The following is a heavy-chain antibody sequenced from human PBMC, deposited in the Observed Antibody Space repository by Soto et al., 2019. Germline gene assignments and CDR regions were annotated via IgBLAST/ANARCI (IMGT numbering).Heavy chain of an antibody. CDR2: INPTTGDT. D-gene: IGHD2-2*01. J-gene: IGHJ4*02. Sequence: QVQLVQSGAEVKKPGASVKVSCKASGYTFTGNYMHWVRQAPGQGLEWMALINPTTGDTKYAQKFQGRVTVTWDTSISTAYMDLSRLRADDTAIYYCARRYCSSIGCSHYFDYWVQGTLVTVSS. CDR1: GYTFTGNY. V-gene: IGHV1-2*02. CDR3: ARRYCSSIGCSHYFDY.